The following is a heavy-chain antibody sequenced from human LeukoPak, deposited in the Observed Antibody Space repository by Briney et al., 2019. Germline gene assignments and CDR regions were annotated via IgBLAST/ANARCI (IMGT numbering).Heavy chain of an antibody. CDR1: GFSFSDAW. D-gene: IGHD3-10*01. CDR2: IESKTDGGTT. V-gene: IGHV3-15*04. CDR3: TTYGSGRKFDY. Sequence: PGGSHRLSCAASGFSFSDAWMSWVRQIPGKGLEWVGRIESKTDGGTTDYAAPVKGRFTISRDDSTNTLYLQMHSLKSEDTAVYYCTTYGSGRKFDYWGQGILVTVSS. J-gene: IGHJ4*02.